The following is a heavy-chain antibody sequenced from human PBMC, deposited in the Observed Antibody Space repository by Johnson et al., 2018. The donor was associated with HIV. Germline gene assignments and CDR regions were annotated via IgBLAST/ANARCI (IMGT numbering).Heavy chain of an antibody. CDR1: GFTFSSYA. D-gene: IGHD3-10*01. CDR2: ISYDGSNK. Sequence: VQLVESGGGLVQPGGSLRLSCAASGFTFSSYAMHWVRQAPGKGLEWVAVISYDGSNKYYADSVKGRFTISRDNAKNSLYLQMNSLRAEDTALYYCARERGPRDAFDIWGQGTMVTVSS. J-gene: IGHJ3*02. V-gene: IGHV3-30-3*01. CDR3: ARERGPRDAFDI.